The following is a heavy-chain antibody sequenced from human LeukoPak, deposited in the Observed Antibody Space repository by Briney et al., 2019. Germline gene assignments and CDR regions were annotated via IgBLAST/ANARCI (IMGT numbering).Heavy chain of an antibody. CDR2: ISGSSHNT. D-gene: IGHD3-9*01. CDR3: ARYSFDPIFDY. J-gene: IGHJ4*02. CDR1: GFTFSNYD. Sequence: GGSLRPSCAASGFTFSNYDMSWVRQAPGKGLEWVSAISGSSHNTYYADSVKGRFTISRDNSKNTLYLQMNSLRAEDTAIYYCARYSFDPIFDYWGQGTLVTVSS. V-gene: IGHV3-23*01.